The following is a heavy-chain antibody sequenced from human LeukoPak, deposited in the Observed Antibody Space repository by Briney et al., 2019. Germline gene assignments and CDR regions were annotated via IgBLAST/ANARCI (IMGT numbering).Heavy chain of an antibody. CDR3: ARADSGWPFDY. V-gene: IGHV1-18*01. CDR2: ISSKDEYT. D-gene: IGHD6-19*01. J-gene: IGHJ4*02. Sequence: ASVKVSCKASGYTFTYHGISWVRQAPGQGLEWMGWISSKDEYTNYARKFQGRVTLTTDTSTSTAYMELRSLRSDDTAVYYCARADSGWPFDYWGQGTLVTVSS. CDR1: GYTFTYHG.